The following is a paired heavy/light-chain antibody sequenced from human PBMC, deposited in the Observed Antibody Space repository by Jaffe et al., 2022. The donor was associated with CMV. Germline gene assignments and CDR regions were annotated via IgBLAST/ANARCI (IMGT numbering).Heavy chain of an antibody. CDR1: GYTFANYG. V-gene: IGHV1-18*04. CDR3: ARDSGYYFDSSANYFAHLDY. D-gene: IGHD3-22*01. Sequence: QVQLVQSGAEVRRPGASVKVSCKTSGYTFANYGVSWVRQAPGQGLEWVAWISGDDGDTEYVQKFRGRVSVTRDTATTTAYMELRSLTSDDTALFFCARDSGYYFDSSANYFAHLDYWGQGTMVTVSS. J-gene: IGHJ4*02. CDR2: ISGDDGDT.
Light chain of an antibody. Sequence: DIQMTQSPSAMSASVGDRVTITCRASQGISNYLAWFQQKPGKAPKRLIYAASSLQSGVPSRFSGSGSGAEFTLTISSLQPEDFATYYCLQHYSYPWTFGQGTKVEIK. J-gene: IGKJ1*01. CDR2: AAS. CDR3: LQHYSYPWT. V-gene: IGKV1-17*03. CDR1: QGISNY.